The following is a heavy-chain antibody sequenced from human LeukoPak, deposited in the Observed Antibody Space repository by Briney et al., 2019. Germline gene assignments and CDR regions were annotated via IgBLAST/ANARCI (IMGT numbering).Heavy chain of an antibody. D-gene: IGHD3-10*01. CDR2: INPNSGGT. Sequence: ASVNVSCKASGYNFTGYYMHWVRQAPGQGREWMGWINPNSGGTNYAQKFQGRVTMTRDTSISTAYIELSRLRSDDTAVYYCARDIITMVRGVIRDAFDIWGQGTMVTVSS. CDR1: GYNFTGYY. CDR3: ARDIITMVRGVIRDAFDI. J-gene: IGHJ3*02. V-gene: IGHV1-2*02.